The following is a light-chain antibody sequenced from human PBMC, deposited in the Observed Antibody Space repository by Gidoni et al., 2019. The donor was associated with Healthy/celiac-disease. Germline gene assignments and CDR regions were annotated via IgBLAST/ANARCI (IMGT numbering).Light chain of an antibody. Sequence: SALTQPDSASPSPGQSIAITCTRTSSDAGGYNYVAWYQQHPAKAPKLMVYDVSTRPSGVSNRFSGAKSGNTASLTISGLKAEDDADYYCSSDTSSSTLVFGGGTKLTVL. J-gene: IGLJ2*01. CDR1: SSDAGGYNY. CDR3: SSDTSSSTLV. V-gene: IGLV2-14*01. CDR2: DVS.